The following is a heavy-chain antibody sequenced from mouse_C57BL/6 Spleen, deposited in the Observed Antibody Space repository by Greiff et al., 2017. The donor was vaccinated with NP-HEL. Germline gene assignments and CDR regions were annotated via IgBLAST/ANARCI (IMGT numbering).Heavy chain of an antibody. CDR2: ILPGSGST. Sequence: VQLVESGAELMKPGASVKLSCKATGYTFTGYWIEWVKQRPGHGLEWIGEILPGSGSTNYNEKFKGKATFTADTSSNTAYMQRSSLTTEDAAIYCCARSYYGSSYVGLAYWGQGTLVTVSA. CDR3: ARSYYGSSYVGLAY. V-gene: IGHV1-9*01. D-gene: IGHD1-1*01. J-gene: IGHJ3*01. CDR1: GYTFTGYW.